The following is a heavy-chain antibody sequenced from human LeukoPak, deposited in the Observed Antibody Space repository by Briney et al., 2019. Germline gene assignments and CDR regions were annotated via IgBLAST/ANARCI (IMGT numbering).Heavy chain of an antibody. V-gene: IGHV3-23*01. J-gene: IGHJ4*02. D-gene: IGHD1-26*01. CDR3: AKDLGWELPAEAY. CDR1: GFTFKSYV. CDR2: IYGSGVSI. Sequence: GGSLILSCVASGFTFKSYVMNWVRQAPGKGLEWLATIYGSGVSISYADSVKGRFTISRDNSNNTLYLQMNSLIAEDTAMYYCAKDLGWELPAEAYWGQGILVTVSS.